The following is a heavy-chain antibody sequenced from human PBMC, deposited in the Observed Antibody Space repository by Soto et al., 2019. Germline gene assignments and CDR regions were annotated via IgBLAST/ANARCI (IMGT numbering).Heavy chain of an antibody. CDR1: GDSITSTSY. CDR2: NSYSGST. Sequence: SETLSLTCGVSGDSITSTSYWSWLRQPPGKGLEWIGYNSYSGSTDYNPSLKSRVTISVDTSKNQFSLKLSSATAADTAVYYCARHGGSYSFDYWGQGTLVTVSS. D-gene: IGHD1-26*01. CDR3: ARHGGSYSFDY. V-gene: IGHV4-59*08. J-gene: IGHJ4*02.